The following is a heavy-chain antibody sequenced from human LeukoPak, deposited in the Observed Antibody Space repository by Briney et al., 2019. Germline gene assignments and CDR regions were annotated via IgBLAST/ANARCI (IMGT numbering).Heavy chain of an antibody. V-gene: IGHV3-21*01. Sequence: GGSLRLSCAASGFTFSSYSMNWVRQAPGQGLEWVSSISSSSSYIYYADSVKGRFTISRDNAKNSLYLQMNSLRAEDTAVYYCARDVYGSGTQNWFDPWGQGTLVTVSS. CDR1: GFTFSSYS. CDR3: ARDVYGSGTQNWFDP. CDR2: ISSSSSYI. J-gene: IGHJ5*02. D-gene: IGHD3-10*01.